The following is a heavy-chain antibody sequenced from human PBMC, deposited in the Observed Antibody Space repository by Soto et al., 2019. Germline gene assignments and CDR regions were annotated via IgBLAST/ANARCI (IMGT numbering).Heavy chain of an antibody. CDR2: IYYSGST. J-gene: IGHJ6*02. CDR3: AAWGKTTGTYGMDV. CDR1: GGSISSGGYY. D-gene: IGHD4-17*01. V-gene: IGHV4-31*03. Sequence: QVQLQESGPGLVKPSQTLSLTCTVSGGSISSGGYYWSWIRQHPGKGLEWIGYIYYSGSTYYNPYLKKRVTISVDTSKNQFSLKLSSVTAADTAVYYCAAWGKTTGTYGMDVWGQGTTVTVSS.